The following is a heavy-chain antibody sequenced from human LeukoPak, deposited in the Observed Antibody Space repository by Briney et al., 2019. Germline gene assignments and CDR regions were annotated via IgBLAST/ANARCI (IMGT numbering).Heavy chain of an antibody. V-gene: IGHV3-30*18. Sequence: PGRSLRLSCAASGFTFSSYGMHWVRQAPGKGLEWVAVISYDGSNKYYADSVKGRFTISRDNSKNTLYLQMNSLRAEDTAVYYCAEGLSGGGSYYGVDYWGQGTLVTVSS. J-gene: IGHJ4*02. D-gene: IGHD1-26*01. CDR2: ISYDGSNK. CDR3: AEGLSGGGSYYGVDY. CDR1: GFTFSSYG.